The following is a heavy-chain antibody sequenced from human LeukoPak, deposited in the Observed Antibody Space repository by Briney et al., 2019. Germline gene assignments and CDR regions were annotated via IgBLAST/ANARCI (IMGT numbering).Heavy chain of an antibody. V-gene: IGHV4-31*03. CDR3: ARAVPGSSWYFDY. CDR1: GGSISSGGYY. Sequence: SETLSLTCTVSGGSISSGGYYWSWIRQHPGKGLEWIGYIYYSGSTYYNPSLKSRVTISVDTSTNQFSLKLSSVTAADTAVYYCARAVPGSSWYFDYWGQGTLVTVSS. D-gene: IGHD6-13*01. J-gene: IGHJ4*02. CDR2: IYYSGST.